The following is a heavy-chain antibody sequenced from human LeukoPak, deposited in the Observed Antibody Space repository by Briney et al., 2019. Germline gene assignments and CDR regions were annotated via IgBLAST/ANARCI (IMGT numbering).Heavy chain of an antibody. CDR1: GFTFSSYT. CDR3: ARDWGSYFDY. Sequence: PGRSLRPSCAASGFTFSSYTMDWVRQASGKGLEWVAVISYDGSNKYYADSVKGRFTISRDNSKNTLYLQMNSLRAEDTAVYYCARDWGSYFDYWGQGTLVTVSS. V-gene: IGHV3-30*04. D-gene: IGHD3-16*01. CDR2: ISYDGSNK. J-gene: IGHJ4*02.